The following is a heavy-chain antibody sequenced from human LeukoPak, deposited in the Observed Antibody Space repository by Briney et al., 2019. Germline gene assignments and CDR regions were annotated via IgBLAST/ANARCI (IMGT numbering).Heavy chain of an antibody. D-gene: IGHD3-16*01. V-gene: IGHV3-66*01. CDR1: GFTVSSNY. J-gene: IGHJ3*02. Sequence: GGSLRLSCAASGFTVSSNYMSWVRQAPGKGLEWGSVIYSGGSTYYADSVKGRFTISRDNSKNTLYLQMNSLRAEDTAVYYCAREIAGGAFDIWGQGTMVTVSS. CDR3: AREIAGGAFDI. CDR2: IYSGGST.